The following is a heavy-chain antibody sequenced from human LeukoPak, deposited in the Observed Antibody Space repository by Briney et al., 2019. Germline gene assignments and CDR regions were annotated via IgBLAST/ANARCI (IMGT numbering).Heavy chain of an antibody. D-gene: IGHD6-13*01. CDR3: ARQAPYSSSWYSKSAEYFQH. CDR1: GGSISSYY. Sequence: SETLSLTCTVSGGSISSYYWSWIRQPPGKGLEWIGYIYYSGSTNYNPSLKSRVTISGDTSKNQFSLKLSSVTAADTAVYYCARQAPYSSSWYSKSAEYFQHWGQGTLVTVSS. J-gene: IGHJ1*01. V-gene: IGHV4-59*08. CDR2: IYYSGST.